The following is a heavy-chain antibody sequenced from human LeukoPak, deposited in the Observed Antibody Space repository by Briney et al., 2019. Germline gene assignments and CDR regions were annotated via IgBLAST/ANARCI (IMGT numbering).Heavy chain of an antibody. CDR1: GGTFSSYA. J-gene: IGHJ4*02. D-gene: IGHD3-22*01. CDR2: IIPILGIA. Sequence: SVKVSCKASGGTFSSYAISWVRQAPGQGLEWMGRIIPILGIANYAQKFQGRVTITADKSTSTAYMELSSLRSEDTAVYCCDYYDSSGTYYFDYWGQGTLVTVSS. CDR3: DYYDSSGTYYFDY. V-gene: IGHV1-69*04.